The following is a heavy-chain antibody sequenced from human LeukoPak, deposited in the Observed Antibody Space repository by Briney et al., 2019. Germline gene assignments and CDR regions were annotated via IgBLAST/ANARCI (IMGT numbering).Heavy chain of an antibody. CDR2: VRYDGSDK. V-gene: IGHV3-30*02. CDR1: GFTFSTYG. D-gene: IGHD4-17*01. J-gene: IGHJ6*03. CDR3: AKGAGYGDLGYFYYMDV. Sequence: GGSLRLSCAASGFTFSTYGMHWVRQAPGKGLEWVAFVRYDGSDKYYVDSVKGRFTISRDNSRNTLYLQMNSLRAEDTAVYYCAKGAGYGDLGYFYYMDVWGKGATVTVSS.